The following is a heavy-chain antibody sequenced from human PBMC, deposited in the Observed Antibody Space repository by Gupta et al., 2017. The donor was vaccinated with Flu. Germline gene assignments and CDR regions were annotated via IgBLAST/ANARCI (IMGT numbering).Heavy chain of an antibody. CDR1: VSSFSSYA. D-gene: IGHD4-17*01. CDR3: ASEGDYGDYDDGGDWFDP. CDR2: ISASGGHT. Sequence: EVQLLESGGALVQPGGSLSLSCVVSVSSFSSYAMHWVRQSPGKGLEWVSLISASGGHTYYAHSVNGRFTISRDNSKKTLYLEMNGLKGEDTAIYYCASEGDYGDYDDGGDWFDPWGQGTLVIVSS. V-gene: IGHV3-23*01. J-gene: IGHJ5*02.